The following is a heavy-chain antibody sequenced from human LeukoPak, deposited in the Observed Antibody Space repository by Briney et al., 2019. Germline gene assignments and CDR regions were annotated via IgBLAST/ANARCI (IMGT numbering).Heavy chain of an antibody. Sequence: PSQTLSLTCTVSGGSISSGDYYWSWIRQPPGKGLEWIGYIYYSGSTYYNPSPKSRVTISVDTSKNQFSLKLSSVTAADTAVYYCARGSRGDSSGYYYGMGDDYWGQGTLVTVSS. D-gene: IGHD3-22*01. CDR3: ARGSRGDSSGYYYGMGDDY. CDR2: IYYSGST. V-gene: IGHV4-30-4*01. J-gene: IGHJ4*02. CDR1: GGSISSGDYY.